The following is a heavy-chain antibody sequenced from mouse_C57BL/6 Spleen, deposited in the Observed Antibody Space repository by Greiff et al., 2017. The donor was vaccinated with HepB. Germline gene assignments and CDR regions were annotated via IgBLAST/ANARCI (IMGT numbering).Heavy chain of an antibody. V-gene: IGHV1-42*01. CDR1: GYSFTGYY. CDR2: INPSTGGT. D-gene: IGHD1-1*01. Sequence: QLQQSGPELVKPGASVKIYCKDSGYSFTGYYMNWVKQSPEKSLEWIGEINPSTGGTTYNQKFKAKATLTVDKSSSTAYMQLKSLTSEDSAVYYCARWDDGSSLDYWGQGTTSTVSS. CDR3: ARWDDGSSLDY. J-gene: IGHJ2*01.